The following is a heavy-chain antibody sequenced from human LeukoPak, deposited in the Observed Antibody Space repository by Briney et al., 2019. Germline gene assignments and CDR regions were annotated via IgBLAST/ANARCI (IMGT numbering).Heavy chain of an antibody. CDR2: IIPIFGTA. D-gene: IGHD1-14*01. CDR1: GGTFSSYA. V-gene: IGHV1-69*13. CDR3: ARAPPGPDAFDI. J-gene: IGHJ3*02. Sequence: SVKVSCKASGGTFSSYAISWVRQAPGQGLEWMGGIIPIFGTANYAQKFQGRVTITADESTSTAYMELSSLRSEDTAVYYCARAPPGPDAFDIWGQGIMVTVSS.